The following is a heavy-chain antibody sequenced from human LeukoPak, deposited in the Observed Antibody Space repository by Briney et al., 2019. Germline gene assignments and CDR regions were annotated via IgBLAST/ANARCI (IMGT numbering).Heavy chain of an antibody. CDR3: AREVFSAGDCPSPLDY. Sequence: PGGSLRLSCAASGFTFSDYSMNWVRQAPGKGLEWVSYTTPSSSTIYYADSVKGRFTISRDNAKNSLHLQMNSLRAEDTAVYFCAREVFSAGDCPSPLDYWGQGTLVTVSS. J-gene: IGHJ4*02. D-gene: IGHD2-21*02. CDR2: TTPSSSTI. CDR1: GFTFSDYS. V-gene: IGHV3-48*04.